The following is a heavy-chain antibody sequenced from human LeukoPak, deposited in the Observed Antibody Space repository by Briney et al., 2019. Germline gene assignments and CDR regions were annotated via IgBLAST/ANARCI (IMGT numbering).Heavy chain of an antibody. CDR2: ISGSGGST. D-gene: IGHD3-22*01. CDR1: RFTFSSYA. V-gene: IGHV3-23*01. CDR3: AKGLGSSGYYYSPFDS. Sequence: GGSLRLSCAASRFTFSSYAMSWVRQAPGKRLGWVSGISGSGGSTYYADSVKGRFTISRDNSKNTLYLQMNSLRAEDTAVYYCAKGLGSSGYYYSPFDSWGQGTLVTVSS. J-gene: IGHJ4*02.